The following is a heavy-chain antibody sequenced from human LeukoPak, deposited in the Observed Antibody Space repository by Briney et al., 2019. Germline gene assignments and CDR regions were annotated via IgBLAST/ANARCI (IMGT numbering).Heavy chain of an antibody. V-gene: IGHV3-23*01. CDR2: ISGSGGST. Sequence: LEWXSAISGSGGSTYYADSVKGRFTISRDNSKNTLYLQMNSLRAEDTAVYYCAKHLKGIAAAGKLSDYWGQGXLV. D-gene: IGHD6-13*01. J-gene: IGHJ4*02. CDR3: AKHLKGIAAAGKLSDY.